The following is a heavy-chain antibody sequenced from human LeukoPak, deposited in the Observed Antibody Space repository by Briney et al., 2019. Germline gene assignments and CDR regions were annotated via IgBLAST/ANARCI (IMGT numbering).Heavy chain of an antibody. Sequence: ASVKVSCKASGYTSTDYYMHWVRQAPGQGLEWMGWTNPKNGATNYAQKFQGRVTMTRDTSISTAYMEVSRLGSDDTAVYYCARQWEPRRMGHYYYYMDVWGKGTTVTVSS. J-gene: IGHJ6*03. D-gene: IGHD1-26*01. CDR2: TNPKNGAT. V-gene: IGHV1-2*02. CDR1: GYTSTDYY. CDR3: ARQWEPRRMGHYYYYMDV.